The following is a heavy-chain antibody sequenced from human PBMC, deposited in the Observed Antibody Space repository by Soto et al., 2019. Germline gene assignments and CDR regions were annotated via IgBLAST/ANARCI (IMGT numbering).Heavy chain of an antibody. J-gene: IGHJ4*02. V-gene: IGHV3-23*01. CDR1: GFTFSSFA. CDR3: AKDRGDYGGLFDY. CDR2: ISGSGGST. Sequence: EVQLLESGGGLVQPGGSLRLSCAASGFTFSSFAMSWVRQAPGKGLEWVSAISGSGGSTYYADSVKGRFTISRDNSKNTLYLQMNSLRAEDTAVYYCAKDRGDYGGLFDYWGQGTLVTVSS. D-gene: IGHD4-17*01.